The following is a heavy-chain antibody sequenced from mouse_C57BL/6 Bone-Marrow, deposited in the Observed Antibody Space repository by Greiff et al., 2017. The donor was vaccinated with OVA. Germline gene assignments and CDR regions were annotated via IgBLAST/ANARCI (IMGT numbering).Heavy chain of an antibody. CDR1: GYTFTSYG. Sequence: VKVVESGAELARPGASVKLSCKASGYTFTSYGISWVKQRTGQGLEWIGEIYPRSGNTYYNEKFKGKATLTADKSSSTAYMELRSLTSEDSAVYFCARRDWAWFAYWGQETLVTVSA. CDR2: IYPRSGNT. J-gene: IGHJ3*01. V-gene: IGHV1-81*01. CDR3: ARRDWAWFAY.